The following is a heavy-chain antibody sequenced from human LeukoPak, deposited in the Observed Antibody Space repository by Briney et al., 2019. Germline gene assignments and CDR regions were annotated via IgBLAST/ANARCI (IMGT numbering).Heavy chain of an antibody. D-gene: IGHD5-24*01. CDR3: AKMGRWLQFYYYYMDV. Sequence: GGSRRLSCAASGFTFSSYAMSWVRQAPGKGLEWVSAISGSGGSTYYADSVKGRFTISRDNSKNTLYLQMNSLRAEDTAVYYCAKMGRWLQFYYYYMDVWGKGTTVTVSS. V-gene: IGHV3-23*01. CDR2: ISGSGGST. J-gene: IGHJ6*03. CDR1: GFTFSSYA.